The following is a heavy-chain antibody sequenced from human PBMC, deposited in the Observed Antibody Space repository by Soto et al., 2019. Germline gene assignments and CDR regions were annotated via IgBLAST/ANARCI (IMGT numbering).Heavy chain of an antibody. CDR1: GGSISSYY. CDR2: IYYSGST. CDR3: ARVAADAYWSGYDDY. D-gene: IGHD3-3*01. Sequence: ASETLSLTCTVSGGSISSYYWSWIRQPPGKGLEWIGYIYYSGSTNYNPSLKSRVTISVDTSKNQFSLKLSSVTAADTAVYYCARVAADAYWSGYDDYWGQGTLVTVSS. V-gene: IGHV4-59*01. J-gene: IGHJ4*02.